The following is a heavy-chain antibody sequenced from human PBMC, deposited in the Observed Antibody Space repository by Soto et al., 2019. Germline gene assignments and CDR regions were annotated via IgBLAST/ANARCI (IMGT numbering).Heavy chain of an antibody. CDR1: GFTFSSYS. V-gene: IGHV3-21*01. CDR3: ARDFAYGSGIPRYFDY. J-gene: IGHJ4*02. D-gene: IGHD3-10*01. CDR2: ISSSSSYI. Sequence: EVQLVESGGGLVQPGGSLRLSCAASGFTFSSYSMNWVRQAPGKGLEWVSSISSSSSYIYYADSVKGRFTISRDNAKNSLYLQMNSLRAEDTAVYYCARDFAYGSGIPRYFDYWGQGTLVTVSS.